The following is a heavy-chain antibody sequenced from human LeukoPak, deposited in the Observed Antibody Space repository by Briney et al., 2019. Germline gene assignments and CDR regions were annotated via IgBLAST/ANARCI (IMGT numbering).Heavy chain of an antibody. J-gene: IGHJ5*02. CDR1: GFTFSSYA. CDR2: ISGSGGST. V-gene: IGHV3-23*01. Sequence: GGSLRLSCAASGFTFSSYAMSWVRQAPGKGLEWVSAISGSGGSTYYADSVKGRFTISRDNSKNTQYLQMNSLRAEDRAVYYSTKDPTTYYDSSGYGRYNWFDPWGQGTLVTVSS. CDR3: TKDPTTYYDSSGYGRYNWFDP. D-gene: IGHD3-22*01.